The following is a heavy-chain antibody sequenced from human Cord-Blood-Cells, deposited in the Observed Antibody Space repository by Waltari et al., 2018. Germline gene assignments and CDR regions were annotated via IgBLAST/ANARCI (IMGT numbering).Heavy chain of an antibody. CDR2: ISGSGGST. Sequence: VQLLESGGGLVQPGGSLRLSCAPSGLTLSCYAMSWVRRAPGPGLEWVSAISGSGGSTYYADSVKGRFTISRDNSKNTLYLQMNSLRAEDTAVYYCAKDPEGASVGATLGAFDIWGQGTMVTVSS. D-gene: IGHD1-26*01. J-gene: IGHJ3*02. CDR3: AKDPEGASVGATLGAFDI. V-gene: IGHV3-23*01. CDR1: GLTLSCYA.